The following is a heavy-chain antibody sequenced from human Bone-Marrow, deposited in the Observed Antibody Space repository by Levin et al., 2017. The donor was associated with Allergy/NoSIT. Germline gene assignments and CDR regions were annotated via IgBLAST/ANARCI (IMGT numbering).Heavy chain of an antibody. CDR3: ARDWDSNAWVNWFDP. V-gene: IGHV3-30*03. CDR1: GFTLATYG. J-gene: IGHJ5*02. CDR2: TSHDGRTT. D-gene: IGHD6-19*01. Sequence: RAGGSLRLSCTCATAGFTLATYGVHWVRQAPGKGLEWVAMTSHDGRTTFYVDSVKGRFTTSRDNSRNTAFLQMNSLRSEDTALFYCARDWDSNAWVNWFDPWGQGTQVIVSS.